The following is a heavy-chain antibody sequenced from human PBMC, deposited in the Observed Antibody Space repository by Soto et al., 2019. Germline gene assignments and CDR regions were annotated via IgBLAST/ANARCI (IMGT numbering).Heavy chain of an antibody. CDR1: GFTFSSYG. J-gene: IGHJ4*02. CDR2: IWYDGSNK. D-gene: IGHD3-10*01. V-gene: IGHV3-33*08. CDR3: ARDPSVRGPFDY. Sequence: GGSLRLSCAASGFTFSSYGMDGVRQAPGKGLEWVAVIWYDGSNKYYADSVKGRFTISRDNSKNTLYLQMNSLRAEDTAVYYCARDPSVRGPFDYWGQGTLVTVSS.